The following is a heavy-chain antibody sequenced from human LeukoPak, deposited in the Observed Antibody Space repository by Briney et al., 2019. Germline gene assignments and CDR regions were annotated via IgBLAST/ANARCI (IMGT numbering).Heavy chain of an antibody. D-gene: IGHD3-22*01. CDR1: GYTFTSYG. CDR2: ISAYNGNT. Sequence: ASVKVSCKASGYTFTSYGISWVRQAPGQGLEWMGWISAYNGNTNYAQKLQGRVTMTTDTSTSTAYMELRSLRSDDTAVYYCARDRADYYDSRNPDYWGQGTLVTVSS. J-gene: IGHJ4*02. CDR3: ARDRADYYDSRNPDY. V-gene: IGHV1-18*01.